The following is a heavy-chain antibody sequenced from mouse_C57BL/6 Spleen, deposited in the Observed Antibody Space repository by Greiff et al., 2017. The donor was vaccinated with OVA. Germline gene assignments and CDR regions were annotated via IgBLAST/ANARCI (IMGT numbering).Heavy chain of an antibody. Sequence: EVMLVESGGGLVKPGGSLKLSCAASGFTFSSYAMSWVRQTPEKRLEWVATISDGGSYTYYPDNVKGRFTISRDNAKNNLYLQMSQLKSEDTAMYYCAREETGHWYFDVWGTGTTVTVSS. D-gene: IGHD4-1*01. J-gene: IGHJ1*03. CDR3: AREETGHWYFDV. CDR2: ISDGGSYT. V-gene: IGHV5-4*01. CDR1: GFTFSSYA.